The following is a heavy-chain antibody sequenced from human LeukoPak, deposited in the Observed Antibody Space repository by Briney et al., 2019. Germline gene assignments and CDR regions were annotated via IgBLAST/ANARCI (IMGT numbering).Heavy chain of an antibody. D-gene: IGHD2-21*02. CDR3: ARDASRDPLVEYFQH. J-gene: IGHJ1*01. V-gene: IGHV3-48*01. Sequence: GGSLRLSCAASGFTFSSYSMNWVRQAPGKGLEWVSYISSSSTIYYADSVEGRFSISRDNAKNSLYLQMNSLGAEDTAVYYCARDASRDPLVEYFQHWGQGTLVTVSS. CDR1: GFTFSSYS. CDR2: ISSSSTI.